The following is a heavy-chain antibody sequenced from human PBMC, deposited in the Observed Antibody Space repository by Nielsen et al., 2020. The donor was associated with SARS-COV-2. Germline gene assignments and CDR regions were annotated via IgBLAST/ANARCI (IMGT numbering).Heavy chain of an antibody. J-gene: IGHJ5*02. CDR3: ARAKFYDSGVDP. CDR2: INSDGRTT. D-gene: IGHD5/OR15-5a*01. V-gene: IGHV3-74*01. CDR1: GFTFGSSW. Sequence: SLKISCAASGFTFGSSWMHWVRQAPGKGLVWVSRINSDGRTTTYADSVKGRFTISRDNAKNTLYLQMNSLRAEDTAVYYCARAKFYDSGVDPWGQGTLVTVSS.